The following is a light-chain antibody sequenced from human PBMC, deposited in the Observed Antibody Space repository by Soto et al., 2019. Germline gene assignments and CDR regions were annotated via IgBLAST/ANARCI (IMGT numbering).Light chain of an antibody. CDR2: LGS. J-gene: IGKJ2*01. Sequence: DSVMTQPPLSLPVTPGEPASISCRSSQSLLHSNGYNYLDWYLQKPGQSPQLLIYLGSNRASGVPDRFSGSGSGTDFTLKISRVEAEDVGVYYCMQALQSPYTFGQGTKLEIK. CDR3: MQALQSPYT. CDR1: QSLLHSNGYNY. V-gene: IGKV2-28*01.